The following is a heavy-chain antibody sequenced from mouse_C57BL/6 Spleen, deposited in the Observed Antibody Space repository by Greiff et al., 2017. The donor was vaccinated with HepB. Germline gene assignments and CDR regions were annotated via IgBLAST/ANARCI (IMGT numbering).Heavy chain of an antibody. V-gene: IGHV3-6*01. CDR2: ISYDGSN. D-gene: IGHD1-1*01. CDR3: AIDLIITTVVGNAY. J-gene: IGHJ3*01. CDR1: GYSITSGYY. Sequence: EVQLQESGPGLVKPSQSLSLTCSVTGYSITSGYYWHWIRQFPGNQLEWMGYISYDGSNNSNPSLKNRISITRDTSKNQFFLKLNSVTTEDTATYYCAIDLIITTVVGNAYWGQGTLVTVSA.